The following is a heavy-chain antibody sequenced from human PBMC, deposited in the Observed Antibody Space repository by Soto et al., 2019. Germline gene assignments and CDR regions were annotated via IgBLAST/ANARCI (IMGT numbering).Heavy chain of an antibody. CDR1: GGSISSSSYY. V-gene: IGHV4-39*01. J-gene: IGHJ4*02. CDR2: IYYSGST. CDR3: ARSIAARPIYYFDY. Sequence: SATLSLTCPVSGGSISSSSYYWGWIRQPPGKGLEWIGSIYYSGSTYYNPSLKSRVTISVDTSKNQFSLKLSSVTAADTAVYYCARSIAARPIYYFDYWGQGTLVTVA. D-gene: IGHD6-6*01.